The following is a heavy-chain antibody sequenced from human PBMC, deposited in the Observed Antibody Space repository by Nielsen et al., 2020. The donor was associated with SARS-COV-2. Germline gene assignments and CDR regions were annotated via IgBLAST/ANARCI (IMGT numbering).Heavy chain of an antibody. CDR3: AREDSSSCHDS. Sequence: SETLSLTCTVSGGSISGSTFYWGWVRQPPGKGLEWIAAIYYTGSTYYTPSLKSRVTISVDTSKNQYSLKLSSVTAADTAVYYCAREDSSSCHDSWGQGTPITVPQ. CDR2: IYYTGST. V-gene: IGHV4-39*02. J-gene: IGHJ4*02. CDR1: GGSISGSTFY. D-gene: IGHD2-2*01.